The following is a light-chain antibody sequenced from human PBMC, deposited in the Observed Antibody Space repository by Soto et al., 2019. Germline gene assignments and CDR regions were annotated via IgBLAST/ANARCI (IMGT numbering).Light chain of an antibody. V-gene: IGKV4-1*01. Sequence: DIVMTQSPDCVALSLGERATINCKSSQSVLYSSNNKNYLAWYQQKPGQPPKLLIYWASTRESGVPDRFSGSGSGTDFTLTISSLQAEDVAVYYCQQYYSTPWTFGQGTKVDIK. CDR2: WAS. J-gene: IGKJ1*01. CDR3: QQYYSTPWT. CDR1: QSVLYSSNNKNY.